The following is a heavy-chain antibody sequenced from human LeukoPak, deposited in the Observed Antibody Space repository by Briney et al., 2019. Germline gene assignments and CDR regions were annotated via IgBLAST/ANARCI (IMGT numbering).Heavy chain of an antibody. D-gene: IGHD2-8*01. J-gene: IGHJ4*02. V-gene: IGHV3-23*01. Sequence: GGSLRLSCAVSGFTFSSYAMSWVRHAPGKGLEGGSAISDTCATTYDADSVKGRLTISRDNSRSTLYLQMNSLRDEDTALYYCAKDTYIGRYCTNGVCSPFAYWGQGTLVTVSS. CDR1: GFTFSSYA. CDR2: ISDTCATT. CDR3: AKDTYIGRYCTNGVCSPFAY.